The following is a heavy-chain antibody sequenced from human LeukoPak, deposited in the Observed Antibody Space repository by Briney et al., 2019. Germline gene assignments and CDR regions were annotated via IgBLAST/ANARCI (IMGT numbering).Heavy chain of an antibody. D-gene: IGHD6-13*01. Sequence: KPSETLSLTCTVSGGSISSYYWSWIRQPPGKGLEWIWYIYYSGSTNYNPSLKSRVTISVDTSKNPFSLKLSSVTAADTAVYYCAGHYMAAAAAKEAFDIWGQGTMVTVSS. CDR1: GGSISSYY. CDR2: IYYSGST. V-gene: IGHV4-59*08. CDR3: AGHYMAAAAAKEAFDI. J-gene: IGHJ3*02.